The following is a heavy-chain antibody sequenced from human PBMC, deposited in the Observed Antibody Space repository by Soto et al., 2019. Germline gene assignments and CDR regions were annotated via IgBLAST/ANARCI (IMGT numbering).Heavy chain of an antibody. Sequence: ASVKVSCKASGYTFTSYAMHWVRQAPGQRLEWMGWINAGNGNTKYSQKFQGRVTITRDTSASTAYMELSSLRSEDTAVYYCARVYDSSGFYYYYGMDVWGQGTTVTVS. CDR2: INAGNGNT. CDR1: GYTFTSYA. D-gene: IGHD3-22*01. CDR3: ARVYDSSGFYYYYGMDV. J-gene: IGHJ6*02. V-gene: IGHV1-3*01.